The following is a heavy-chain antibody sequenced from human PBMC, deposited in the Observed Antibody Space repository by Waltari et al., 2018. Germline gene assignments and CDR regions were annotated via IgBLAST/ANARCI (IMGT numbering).Heavy chain of an antibody. J-gene: IGHJ4*02. CDR2: FHHGGNT. V-gene: IGHV4-38-2*02. CDR3: ARVYCSANNCRFLFDL. Sequence: QVQLQESGPGLVKPSETLSLTCSVSDYSIINGYFWGWIRQPPGKGLEWIGSFHHGGNTYYNPSLKTRLSIAEDTSKNQFSLRLTSVTAADTAVYYCARVYCSANNCRFLFDLWGQGIPVTASS. CDR1: DYSIINGYF. D-gene: IGHD2-15*01.